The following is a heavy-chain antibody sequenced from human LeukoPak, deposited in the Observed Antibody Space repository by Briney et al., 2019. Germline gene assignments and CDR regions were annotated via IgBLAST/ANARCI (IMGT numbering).Heavy chain of an antibody. J-gene: IGHJ4*02. CDR1: GGSFSGYY. V-gene: IGHV4-34*01. D-gene: IGHD2-15*01. Sequence: SETLSLTCAVYGGSFSGYYWSWIRQPPGKGLEWIGEIHHSGTTNYNPSLKSRVTISVDTSKNQFSLNLSSVTAADTAVYYCARGWFCSGGSCFPDYWGQGTLVTVSS. CDR3: ARGWFCSGGSCFPDY. CDR2: IHHSGTT.